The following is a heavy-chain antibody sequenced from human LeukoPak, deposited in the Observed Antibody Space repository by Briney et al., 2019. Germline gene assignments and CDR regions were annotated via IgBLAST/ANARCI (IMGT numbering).Heavy chain of an antibody. Sequence: GGSLRLSCAASGFTFSSYDMHWVRQATGKGLEWVSAIGTAGDTYYPGSVKGRFTISRENAKNSLYLQMNSLRAGDTAVYYCARGGYCTNGVCPGDYYYGMDVWGQGTLVTVSS. CDR2: IGTAGDT. D-gene: IGHD2-8*01. CDR3: ARGGYCTNGVCPGDYYYGMDV. V-gene: IGHV3-13*01. J-gene: IGHJ6*02. CDR1: GFTFSSYD.